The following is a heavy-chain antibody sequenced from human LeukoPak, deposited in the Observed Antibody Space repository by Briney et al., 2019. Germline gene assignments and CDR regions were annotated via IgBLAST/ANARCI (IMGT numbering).Heavy chain of an antibody. V-gene: IGHV3-21*01. J-gene: IGHJ4*02. CDR1: GFTFSSYS. D-gene: IGHD5-18*01. Sequence: GGSLRLSCAASGFTFSSYSTNWVRQAPGKGLEWVSSISSSSSYIYYADSVKGRFTISRDNAKNSLYLQMNSLGAEDTAVYYCARGGKQLWVFDYWGQGTLVTVSS. CDR3: ARGGKQLWVFDY. CDR2: ISSSSSYI.